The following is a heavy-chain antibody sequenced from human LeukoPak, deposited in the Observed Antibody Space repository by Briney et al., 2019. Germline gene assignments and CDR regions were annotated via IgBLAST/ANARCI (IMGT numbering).Heavy chain of an antibody. CDR2: ISSSGSTI. D-gene: IGHD2-2*02. CDR1: GFTFSDYY. CDR3: ARDTCSGTSCYRDYYYGMDV. Sequence: GGSLRLSCAASGFTFSDYYMSWTRQAPGKGLEWVSYISSSGSTIYYADSVKGRFTISRDNAKNSLYLQMNSLRAEDTAVYYCARDTCSGTSCYRDYYYGMDVWGQGTTVTVSS. J-gene: IGHJ6*02. V-gene: IGHV3-11*01.